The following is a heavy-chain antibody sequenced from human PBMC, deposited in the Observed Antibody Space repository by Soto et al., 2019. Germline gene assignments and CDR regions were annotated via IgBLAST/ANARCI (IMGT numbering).Heavy chain of an antibody. CDR1: GFSLSTREGG. D-gene: IGHD5-18*01. CDR2: LYWDDDK. CDR3: AHRPRGYSYYFDY. Sequence: SGPTLVNPTQTLTLTSPSSGFSLSTREGGVGWIRQPPGKALEWLALLYWDDDKGYSPSLKSRLTITKDTSKNQVVLTVTNMDPVDTATYYCAHRPRGYSYYFDYWGQGTLVTVSS. J-gene: IGHJ4*02. V-gene: IGHV2-5*02.